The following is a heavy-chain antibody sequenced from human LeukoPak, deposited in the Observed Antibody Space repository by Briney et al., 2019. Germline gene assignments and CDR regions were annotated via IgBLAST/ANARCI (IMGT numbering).Heavy chain of an antibody. Sequence: PGGSLRLSCAASGFTFSSYGMHWVRQAPGKGLEWVAFIRYDGSNKYYADSVKGRFTISRDKSKNTLYLQMNSLRAEDTAVYYCAKSLHCSSTSCPMGYWGQGTLVTVSS. CDR2: IRYDGSNK. V-gene: IGHV3-30*02. D-gene: IGHD2-2*01. J-gene: IGHJ4*02. CDR3: AKSLHCSSTSCPMGY. CDR1: GFTFSSYG.